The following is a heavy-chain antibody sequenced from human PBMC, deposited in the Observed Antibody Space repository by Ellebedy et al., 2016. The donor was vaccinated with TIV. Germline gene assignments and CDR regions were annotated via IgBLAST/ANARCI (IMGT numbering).Heavy chain of an antibody. J-gene: IGHJ1*01. Sequence: PGGSLRLSCAASGLTFSSYAMSWVRQAQGKGLEWVSSISSSGGSIHYADSVKGRFTISRDDSKNTLYLQMNSLRAEDTAVYYCATYGSGSYQYFQHWGQGTLVTVSS. CDR2: ISSSGGSI. CDR3: ATYGSGSYQYFQH. CDR1: GLTFSSYA. D-gene: IGHD3-10*01. V-gene: IGHV3-23*01.